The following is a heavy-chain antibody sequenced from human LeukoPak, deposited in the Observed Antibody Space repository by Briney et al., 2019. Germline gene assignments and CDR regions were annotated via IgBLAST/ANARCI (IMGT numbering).Heavy chain of an antibody. D-gene: IGHD3-10*01. J-gene: IGHJ6*02. CDR1: GFTFSSYA. Sequence: GRSLRLSCAASGFTFSSYAMHWVRQAPGKGLEWVAVISYDGSNKYYADSVKGRFTIPRDNSKNTLYLQMNSLRAEDTAVYYCARDHIYYGSGSYVGMDVWGQGTTVTVSS. V-gene: IGHV3-30*04. CDR3: ARDHIYYGSGSYVGMDV. CDR2: ISYDGSNK.